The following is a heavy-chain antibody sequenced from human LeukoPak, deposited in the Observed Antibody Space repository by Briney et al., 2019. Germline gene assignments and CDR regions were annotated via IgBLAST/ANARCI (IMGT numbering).Heavy chain of an antibody. CDR1: GVSFDDYY. V-gene: IGHV4-34*01. D-gene: IGHD6-13*01. CDR3: IGHSSSWTGR. CDR2: INHSGYT. Sequence: SETLSLTCAVSGVSFDDYYWAWVRQTPGRGLEWIGEINHSGYTNDSPSLKSRVTLSIDTSRKEFSLNLRSVTAADTAVYYCIGHSSSWTGRWGQGTLVTVSS. J-gene: IGHJ4*02.